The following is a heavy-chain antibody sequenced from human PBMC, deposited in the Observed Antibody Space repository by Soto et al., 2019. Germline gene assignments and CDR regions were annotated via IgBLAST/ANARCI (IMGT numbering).Heavy chain of an antibody. CDR1: ESTVSRDW. Sequence: EVHLVESGGGLVQTGGSLRLSCAIFESTVSRDWMNWVRQAPGKGLEWVAHINQDGSEKYDVDSVKGRCTISRDNAKKSLYLQINSHSPADTARYYCAGGVGDAFWGQGTLVTVSS. J-gene: IGHJ4*02. CDR2: INQDGSEK. CDR3: AGGVGDAF. V-gene: IGHV3-7*04. D-gene: IGHD1-26*01.